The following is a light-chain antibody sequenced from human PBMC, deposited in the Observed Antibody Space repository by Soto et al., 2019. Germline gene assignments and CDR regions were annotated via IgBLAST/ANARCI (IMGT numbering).Light chain of an antibody. Sequence: QSALTQPASVSGSPGQSITISCTGTSSDVGSSNYVSWYQQHPGKAPKLMIYDVSNRPSGVSARFSGSKSGNTASLTISGLQTEDEADYYCGSYTSSSTLYVFGTGTKVTVL. V-gene: IGLV2-14*01. J-gene: IGLJ1*01. CDR1: SSDVGSSNY. CDR2: DVS. CDR3: GSYTSSSTLYV.